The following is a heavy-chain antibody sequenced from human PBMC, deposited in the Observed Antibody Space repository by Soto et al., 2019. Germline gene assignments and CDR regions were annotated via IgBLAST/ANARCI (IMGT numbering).Heavy chain of an antibody. Sequence: ASVKVSCKASGYTFTSYYMHWVRQAPGQGLEWMGIINPSGGSTSYAQKFQGRVTMTRDTSTSTVYMELSSLRSEDTAVYYCASNVVVPAARGAFDIWGQGTTVTVSS. CDR2: INPSGGST. CDR1: GYTFTSYY. D-gene: IGHD2-2*01. J-gene: IGHJ3*02. V-gene: IGHV1-46*03. CDR3: ASNVVVPAARGAFDI.